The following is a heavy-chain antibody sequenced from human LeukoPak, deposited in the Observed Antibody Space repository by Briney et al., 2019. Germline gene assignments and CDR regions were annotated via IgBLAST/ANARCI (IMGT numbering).Heavy chain of an antibody. CDR1: GFTFSSYA. CDR3: AKLSGIVVGTATFDS. Sequence: PGGSLRLSCAASGFTFSSYAMSWVRQAPGKGLEWVSAISGSGGSTYYADSVKGRFTISRDNSKNTLYLQMNSLRAEDTAVYYCAKLSGIVVGTATFDSWGQGTLVTVSS. J-gene: IGHJ4*02. CDR2: ISGSGGST. D-gene: IGHD2-21*02. V-gene: IGHV3-23*01.